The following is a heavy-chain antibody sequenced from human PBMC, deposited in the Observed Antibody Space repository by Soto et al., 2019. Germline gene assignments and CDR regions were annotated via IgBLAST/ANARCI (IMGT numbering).Heavy chain of an antibody. CDR1: GGSFSIYG. J-gene: IGHJ3*02. CDR2: IMPRFHTT. Sequence: QVQLVQSGAEVKKPGSSVKLSCKAPGGSFSIYGISWVRQAPGQGLEWMGGIMPRFHTTTYAQKFQDRITITADESKNIAYLQLDSLRSDYTALFYCARARYGDFDADPFDICGQGTMVTVSS. CDR3: ARARYGDFDADPFDI. V-gene: IGHV1-69*01. D-gene: IGHD4-17*01.